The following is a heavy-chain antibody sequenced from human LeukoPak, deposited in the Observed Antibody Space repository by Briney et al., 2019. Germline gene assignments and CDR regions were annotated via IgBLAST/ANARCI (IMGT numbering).Heavy chain of an antibody. V-gene: IGHV4-31*03. CDR2: IYYSGST. CDR1: GGSISSGGYY. D-gene: IGHD1-26*01. CDR3: ARLLGIVGATKYFDY. Sequence: PSETLSLTCTVSGGSISSGGYYWSWIRQHPGKGLEWIGYIYYSGSTYYNPSLKSRVTISVDTSKNQFSLKLSSVTAADTAVYYCARLLGIVGATKYFDYWGQGTLVTVSS. J-gene: IGHJ4*02.